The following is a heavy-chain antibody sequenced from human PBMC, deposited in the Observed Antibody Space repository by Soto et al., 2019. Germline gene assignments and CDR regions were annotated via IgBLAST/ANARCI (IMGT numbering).Heavy chain of an antibody. D-gene: IGHD2-2*01. Sequence: SETLSLTCTVSGGSISSYYWSWNRQPPGKGMEWIGYIYYSGSTNYNPSLKSRVTMSVDKPKNQFSLNLTSVTAADTAVYYCARVISSRDEYFDYWGQGTVVTVSS. CDR3: ARVISSRDEYFDY. CDR1: GGSISSYY. CDR2: IYYSGST. J-gene: IGHJ4*02. V-gene: IGHV4-59*01.